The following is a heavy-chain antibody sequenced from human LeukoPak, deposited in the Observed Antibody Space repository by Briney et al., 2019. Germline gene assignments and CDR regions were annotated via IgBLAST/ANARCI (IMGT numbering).Heavy chain of an antibody. Sequence: SVKVSCKASGGTFSSYAISWVRQAPGQGLEWMGMIIPILGIANYAQKFQGRVTITADKSTSTAYMELSSLRSEDTAVYYCARDHVPNITMIVVDYFDYWGQGTLVTVSS. CDR3: ARDHVPNITMIVVDYFDY. V-gene: IGHV1-69*04. D-gene: IGHD3-22*01. CDR1: GGTFSSYA. CDR2: IIPILGIA. J-gene: IGHJ4*02.